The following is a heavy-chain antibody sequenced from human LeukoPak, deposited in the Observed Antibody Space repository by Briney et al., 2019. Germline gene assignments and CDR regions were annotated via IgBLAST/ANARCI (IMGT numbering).Heavy chain of an antibody. J-gene: IGHJ3*02. D-gene: IGHD6-19*01. CDR2: FDPEDGET. CDR1: GYTLTELS. V-gene: IGHV1-24*01. Sequence: SVNVSCKVSGYTLTELSMHWVRQAPGKGLEWMGGFDPEDGETIYAQKFQGRVTMTEDTSTDTAYMELSSLRSEDTAVYYCATVRSSGWYRATDAFDIWGQGKMVTVSS. CDR3: ATVRSSGWYRATDAFDI.